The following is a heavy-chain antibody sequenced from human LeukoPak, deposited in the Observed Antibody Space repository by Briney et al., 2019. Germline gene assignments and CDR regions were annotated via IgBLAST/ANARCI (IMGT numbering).Heavy chain of an antibody. CDR3: ARLLYDCSEGDCYKKYLDF. CDR2: IYPGDSDN. Sequence: GESLKISCKGSGYIFFSYWSGRGRHMPAKSLEWMGIIYPGDSDNKYSPSFQGQVTISSDNSIYTAYLQWISLKASATGVYYGARLLYDCSEGDCYKKYLDFWGQGTMVTVSS. CDR1: GYIFFSYW. J-gene: IGHJ4*02. V-gene: IGHV5-51*01. D-gene: IGHD2-21*02.